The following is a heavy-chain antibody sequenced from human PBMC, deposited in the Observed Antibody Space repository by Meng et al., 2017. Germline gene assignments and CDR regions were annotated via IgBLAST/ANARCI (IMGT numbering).Heavy chain of an antibody. D-gene: IGHD2/OR15-2a*01. CDR1: GGAFSGYY. J-gene: IGHJ4*02. CDR2: INHSGST. CDR3: ARVGSFLRDY. Sequence: QVPLQQWVAGLLKTSDTLSLTCAVYGGAFSGYYWSWIRQPPGKGLEWIGEINHSGSTNYNPSLKSRVTISVDTSKNQFSLKLSSVTAADTAVYYCARVGSFLRDYWGQGTLVTVSS. V-gene: IGHV4-34*01.